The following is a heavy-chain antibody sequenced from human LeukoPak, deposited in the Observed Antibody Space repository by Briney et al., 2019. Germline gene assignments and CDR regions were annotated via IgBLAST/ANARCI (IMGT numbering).Heavy chain of an antibody. J-gene: IGHJ5*02. CDR3: ARAIRYCSGGSCYSFWFDP. V-gene: IGHV4-34*01. CDR2: INHSGST. Sequence: SETLSLTCAVYGGSFSGYYWSWIRQPPGEGLEWIGEINHSGSTNYNPSLKSRVTISVDTSKNQFSLKLSSVTAADTAVYYCARAIRYCSGGSCYSFWFDPWGQGTLVTVSS. D-gene: IGHD2-15*01. CDR1: GGSFSGYY.